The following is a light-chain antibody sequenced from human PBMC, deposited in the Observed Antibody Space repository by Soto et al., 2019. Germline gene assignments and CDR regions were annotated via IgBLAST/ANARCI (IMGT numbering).Light chain of an antibody. CDR1: SSDVGGYNY. V-gene: IGLV2-14*01. CDR2: EVS. J-gene: IGLJ1*01. CDR3: SSYTSSSTYV. Sequence: QSALTQPASVSGSPGQSITISCTGTSSDVGGYNYVSWYQQHPGKAPKLMIYEVSNRPSGVSNRFSGSKSGNTASLTISGLQAEDDADYYSSSYTSSSTYVFGTGTKLTVL.